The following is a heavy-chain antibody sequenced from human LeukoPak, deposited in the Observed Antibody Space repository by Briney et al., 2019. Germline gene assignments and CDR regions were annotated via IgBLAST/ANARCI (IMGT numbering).Heavy chain of an antibody. Sequence: GRSLRLSCAASGFTFSSYGMHWVRQAPGKGLEWVAVIWYDGSNKYYADSVKGRFTISRDNSKNTLYLQMNSLRAEDTAVYYCARGHLYSSGWYDYWGQGTLVTASS. V-gene: IGHV3-33*01. CDR1: GFTFSSYG. CDR3: ARGHLYSSGWYDY. D-gene: IGHD6-19*01. CDR2: IWYDGSNK. J-gene: IGHJ4*02.